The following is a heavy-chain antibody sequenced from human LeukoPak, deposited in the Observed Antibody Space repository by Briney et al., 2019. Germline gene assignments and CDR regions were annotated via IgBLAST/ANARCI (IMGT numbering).Heavy chain of an antibody. CDR1: GFSVSDHY. CDR2: IFADDLT. J-gene: IGHJ4*02. CDR3: ARGAMSTFARFDS. Sequence: GGSLRLSCVVSGFSVSDHYMSWVRQAPGKGLQWLSVIFADDLTYYEDSIKGRFTISRDRSQNTLYLQMKSLRAEDTAVYYCARGAMSTFARFDSWGQGTLVSVPS. D-gene: IGHD2/OR15-2a*01. V-gene: IGHV3-53*01.